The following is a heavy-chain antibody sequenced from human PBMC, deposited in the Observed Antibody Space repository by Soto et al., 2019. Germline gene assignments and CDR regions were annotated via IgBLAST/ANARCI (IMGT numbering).Heavy chain of an antibody. V-gene: IGHV5-51*01. CDR2: VYAGDSDT. D-gene: IGHD6-6*01. CDR1: GYSFTSHC. J-gene: IGHJ4*02. CDR3: ARRHSTSTSFDF. Sequence: GXSLKISCKASGYSFTSHCIAWVRQMPGKGLEWMGIVYAGDSDTRYSPSFQGQVTISADKSVTTAYLQWSSLEASDTAIYYCARRHSTSTSFDFWGQGTLVTVSS.